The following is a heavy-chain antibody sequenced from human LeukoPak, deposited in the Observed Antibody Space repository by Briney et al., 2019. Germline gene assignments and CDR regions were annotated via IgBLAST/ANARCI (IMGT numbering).Heavy chain of an antibody. Sequence: SETLSLTCAVYGGSFSGYYWSWIRQPPGKGLEWIGEINHSGSTNYNPSLKSRVTISVDTSKNQFSPKLSSVTAADTAVYYCARSGGYSYRTNRLDYWGQGTLVTVSS. CDR2: INHSGST. J-gene: IGHJ4*02. CDR3: ARSGGYSYRTNRLDY. V-gene: IGHV4-34*01. D-gene: IGHD5-18*01. CDR1: GGSFSGYY.